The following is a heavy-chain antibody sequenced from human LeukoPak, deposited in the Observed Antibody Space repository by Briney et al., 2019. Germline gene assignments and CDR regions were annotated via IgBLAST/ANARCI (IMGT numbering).Heavy chain of an antibody. J-gene: IGHJ6*02. CDR3: ARVEFSPRYAMDV. CDR2: INPNSGGT. Sequence: ASVKVSCKASGYTFTGYYVHWVRQAPGQGLEWMGWINPNSGGTNYAQKFQGRVTMTRDTSISTAYMELSSLRSDDTAVYYCARVEFSPRYAMDVWGQGTTVTVS. D-gene: IGHD3-10*01. CDR1: GYTFTGYY. V-gene: IGHV1-2*02.